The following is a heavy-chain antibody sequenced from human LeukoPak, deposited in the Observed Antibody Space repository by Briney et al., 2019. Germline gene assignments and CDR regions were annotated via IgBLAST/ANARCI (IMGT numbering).Heavy chain of an antibody. V-gene: IGHV4-59*12. CDR1: GGSISSYY. J-gene: IGHJ4*02. CDR2: IYYSGST. CDR3: ARSDSINYDY. Sequence: SETLSLTCTVSGGSISSYYWSWIRQPPGKGLEWIGYIYYSGSTNYNPSLKSRVTISVDTSKNQFSLKLSSVTAADTAVYYCARSDSINYDYWGQGTLVTVSS. D-gene: IGHD3-22*01.